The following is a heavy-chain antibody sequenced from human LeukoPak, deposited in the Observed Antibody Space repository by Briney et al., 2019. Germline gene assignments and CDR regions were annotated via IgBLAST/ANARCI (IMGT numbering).Heavy chain of an antibody. CDR2: IYTSGST. CDR3: ARGMHASKYYFDY. Sequence: SETLSLTCAVYGGSFSGYYWSWIRQPPGKGLEWIGRIYTSGSTNYNPSLKSRVTMSVDTSKNQFSLKLSSVTAADTAVYYCARGMHASKYYFDYWGQGTLVTVSS. CDR1: GGSFSGYY. J-gene: IGHJ4*02. D-gene: IGHD2-8*01. V-gene: IGHV4-59*10.